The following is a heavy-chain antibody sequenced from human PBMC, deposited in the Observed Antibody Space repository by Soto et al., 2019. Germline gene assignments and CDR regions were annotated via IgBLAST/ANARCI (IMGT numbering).Heavy chain of an antibody. CDR3: AKSGNIGAAGLSGLGY. Sequence: QVQLVESGGDVVQPGRSLRLSCAASGFTFSSYGMHWVRQAPGKGLEWVAVISYDGSNKYYADSVKGRFTISRDNSKNTLYLQMNSLRAEDTALYYCAKSGNIGAAGLSGLGYWGQGTLVTVSS. CDR1: GFTFSSYG. V-gene: IGHV3-30*18. D-gene: IGHD6-13*01. J-gene: IGHJ4*02. CDR2: ISYDGSNK.